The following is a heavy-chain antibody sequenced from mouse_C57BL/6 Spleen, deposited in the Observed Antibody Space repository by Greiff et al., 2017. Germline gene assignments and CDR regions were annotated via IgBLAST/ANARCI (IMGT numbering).Heavy chain of an antibody. CDR3: TSRGYYVDFDY. CDR2: IRNKANNHAT. D-gene: IGHD2-3*01. Sequence: EVKLVESGGGLVQPGGSMKLSCAASGFTFSDAWMDWVRHSPEKGLEWVADIRNKANNHATYYAEYVKGRFTISRDDSKSSVYLQMNSLRAEDTGIYYCTSRGYYVDFDYWGQGTTLTVSS. V-gene: IGHV6-6*01. J-gene: IGHJ2*01. CDR1: GFTFSDAW.